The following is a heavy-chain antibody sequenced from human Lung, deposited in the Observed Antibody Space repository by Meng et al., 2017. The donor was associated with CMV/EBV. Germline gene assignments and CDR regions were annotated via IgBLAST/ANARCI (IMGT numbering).Heavy chain of an antibody. Sequence: EXXSLTCIVSGGSISSGDYYWGWIRQSPGKALEWIGSVYYTGRADYSPSLKNRVTISVDTSRNQFSLNLHSVTAADTALYYCAKQGARSVETTMVPYGEFDYWGQGALVTVSS. J-gene: IGHJ4*02. V-gene: IGHV4-39*01. CDR3: AKQGARSVETTMVPYGEFDY. D-gene: IGHD5-18*01. CDR2: VYYTGRA. CDR1: GGSISSGDYY.